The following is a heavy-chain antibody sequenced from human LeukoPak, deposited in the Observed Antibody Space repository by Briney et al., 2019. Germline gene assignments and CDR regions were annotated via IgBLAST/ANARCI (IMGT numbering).Heavy chain of an antibody. D-gene: IGHD3-16*01. Sequence: GGSLRLSCAASGFTFRSYAMNWVRHAPGKGLEWVSDISGSGGSTFYADSVRGRFIVSRDNSKNTLYLQMNSLRAEDTAVYYCAKKPGGYPPEGGFDHLGQGTLVTVS. J-gene: IGHJ4*02. CDR3: AKKPGGYPPEGGFDH. CDR1: GFTFRSYA. V-gene: IGHV3-23*01. CDR2: ISGSGGST.